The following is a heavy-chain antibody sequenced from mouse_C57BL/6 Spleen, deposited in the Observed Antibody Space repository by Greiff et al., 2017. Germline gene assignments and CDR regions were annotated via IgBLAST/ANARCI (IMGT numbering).Heavy chain of an antibody. V-gene: IGHV1-72*01. J-gene: IGHJ2*01. Sequence: QVQLQQPGAELVKPGASVKLSCKASGYTFTSYWMHWVKQRPGRGLEWIGRIAPNSGGTKYNEKFKSKATLTVDKPASTAYMQLSSLTSEDSAVYYCAREETTPLDYWGQGTTLTVSS. CDR2: IAPNSGGT. CDR3: AREETTPLDY. CDR1: GYTFTSYW. D-gene: IGHD1-1*01.